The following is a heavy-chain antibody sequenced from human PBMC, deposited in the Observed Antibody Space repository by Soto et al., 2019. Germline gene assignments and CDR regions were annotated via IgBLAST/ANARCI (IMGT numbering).Heavy chain of an antibody. V-gene: IGHV3-48*01. J-gene: IGHJ5*02. CDR3: ASLDHGDWFAP. D-gene: IGHD3-10*01. Sequence: GRQAPGKGLEWLSYITTTSTPKYYADSVKGRFTISRDNAKNSLYLQMNSLRAEDTAVYYCASLDHGDWFAPRGQRTPVPVSS. CDR2: ITTTSTPK.